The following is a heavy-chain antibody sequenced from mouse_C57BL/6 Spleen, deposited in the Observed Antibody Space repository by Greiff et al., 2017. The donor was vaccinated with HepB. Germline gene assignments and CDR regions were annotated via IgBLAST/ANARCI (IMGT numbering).Heavy chain of an antibody. J-gene: IGHJ3*01. D-gene: IGHD1-1*01. Sequence: VHLVESGGGLVQPGASLRLSCAASGFTFNDYQMSWVRQAPGKAPEWLALIRNKANGYTTEYTASVKGRFTISRDNSQNILYLQMNTLRAEDSATYYCVKAVSSGSSYTWFAYWGQGTLVTVSA. CDR2: IRNKANGYTT. CDR3: VKAVSSGSSYTWFAY. V-gene: IGHV7-4*01. CDR1: GFTFNDYQ.